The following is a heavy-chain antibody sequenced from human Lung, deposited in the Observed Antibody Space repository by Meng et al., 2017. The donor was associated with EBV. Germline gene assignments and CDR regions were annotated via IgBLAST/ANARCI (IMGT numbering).Heavy chain of an antibody. CDR3: ARVAAAGNEWFDP. Sequence: VQLRGSGPGLVKPSEPLSLTCGVSGGSISSINWWTWVRQPPGKGLEWIGEIYHSGSTNYNPSLKSRVTISVDKSKNQFSLKLSSVTAADTAVYYCARVAAAGNEWFDPWGQGTLVTVSS. D-gene: IGHD6-13*01. V-gene: IGHV4-4*02. CDR2: IYHSGST. CDR1: GGSISSINW. J-gene: IGHJ5*02.